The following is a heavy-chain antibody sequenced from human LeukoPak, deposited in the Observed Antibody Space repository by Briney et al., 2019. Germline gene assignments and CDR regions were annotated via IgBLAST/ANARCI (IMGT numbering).Heavy chain of an antibody. J-gene: IGHJ3*02. D-gene: IGHD3-22*01. CDR3: ARGPDTYYYDSSGHYPDAFDI. V-gene: IGHV4-34*01. Sequence: SSETLSLTCAVYGGSFSGYYWSWIRQPPGKGLEWIGEINHSGSTNYNPSLKSRVTISVDTSKNQFSLKLSSVTAADTAVYYCARGPDTYYYDSSGHYPDAFDIWGQGTMVTVSS. CDR2: INHSGST. CDR1: GGSFSGYY.